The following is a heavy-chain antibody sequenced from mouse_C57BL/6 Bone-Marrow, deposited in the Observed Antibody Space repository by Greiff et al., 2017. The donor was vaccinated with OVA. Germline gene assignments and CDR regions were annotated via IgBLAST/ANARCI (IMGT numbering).Heavy chain of an antibody. V-gene: IGHV5-4*03. CDR1: GFTFSSYA. J-gene: IGHJ3*01. D-gene: IGHD2-1*01. CDR2: ISDGGSYT. Sequence: EVKLMESGGGLVKPGGSLKLSCAASGFTFSSYAMSWVRQTPEKRLEWVATISDGGSYTYYPDNVKGRFTISRDNAKNNLYLQMSHLKSEDTAMYYCARGGSTMDFAYWGQGTLVTVSA. CDR3: ARGGSTMDFAY.